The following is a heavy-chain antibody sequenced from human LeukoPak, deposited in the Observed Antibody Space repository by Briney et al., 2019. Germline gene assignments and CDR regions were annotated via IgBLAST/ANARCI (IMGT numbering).Heavy chain of an antibody. D-gene: IGHD3-22*01. V-gene: IGHV3-30-3*01. J-gene: IGHJ4*02. CDR2: ISYDGSNK. CDR3: AREYDCSGYYPRALDY. Sequence: PGRSLRLSCAASGFTFSSYAMHWVRQAPGKGLEWVAVISYDGSNKYYADSVKGRFTISRDNSKNTLYLQMNSLRAEDTAVYYCAREYDCSGYYPRALDYWGQGTLVTVSS. CDR1: GFTFSSYA.